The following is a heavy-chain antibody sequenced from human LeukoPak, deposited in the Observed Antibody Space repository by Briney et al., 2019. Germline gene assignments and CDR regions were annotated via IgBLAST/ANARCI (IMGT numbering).Heavy chain of an antibody. CDR1: GFTFTNAW. CDR3: NTDFNGPYDY. J-gene: IGHJ4*02. Sequence: GRSLRLSCAASGFTFTNAWMSSARQTPGKGLEWVGRIKRISDGGTTDYAAPVKGRFTNSRDDSKNTLYLQMNSLKTEDTAVYYCNTDFNGPYDYWGQGTLVIVSS. CDR2: IKRISDGGTT. V-gene: IGHV3-15*01.